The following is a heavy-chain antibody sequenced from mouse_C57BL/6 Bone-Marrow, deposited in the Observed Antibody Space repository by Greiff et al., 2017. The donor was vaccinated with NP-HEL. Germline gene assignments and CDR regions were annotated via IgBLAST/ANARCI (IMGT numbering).Heavy chain of an antibody. J-gene: IGHJ3*01. CDR2: IHPNSGST. Sequence: VQLQQPGAELVKPGASVKLSCKASGYTFTSYWMHWVKQRPGQGLEWIGMIHPNSGSTNYNEKFKSKATLTVDKSSSTAYMQLSSLTSEDSAVYYCARPAYYSNYEAYWGQGTLVTVSA. D-gene: IGHD2-5*01. V-gene: IGHV1-64*01. CDR1: GYTFTSYW. CDR3: ARPAYYSNYEAY.